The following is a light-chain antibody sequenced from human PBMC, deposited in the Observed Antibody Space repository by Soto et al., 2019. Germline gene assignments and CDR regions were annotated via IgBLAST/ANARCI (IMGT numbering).Light chain of an antibody. J-gene: IGKJ1*01. CDR1: QSISSY. V-gene: IGKV1-39*01. CDR2: AAS. CDR3: QQSHSTPRT. Sequence: DIPVTQSPSSLSASVGDRVTITCRASQSISSYLDWYQQKPGKAPKLLIYAASSLQSGVPSRFSGSGSGTDFTLTISSLQPEDFATYYCQQSHSTPRTFGQGTKVEI.